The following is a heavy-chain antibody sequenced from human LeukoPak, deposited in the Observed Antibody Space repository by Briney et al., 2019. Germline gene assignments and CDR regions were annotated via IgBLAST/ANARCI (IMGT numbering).Heavy chain of an antibody. J-gene: IGHJ3*02. D-gene: IGHD3-10*01. CDR2: ISASGGST. V-gene: IGHV3-23*01. CDR3: AKDQYVVRGVPRAFDI. Sequence: GGSLRLPCAASGFTFSSYAMSWVRQAPGKGLEWVSTISASGGSTYYADSVKGRFTISRDNSKNTLYLQMNSLRAEDTAVYYCAKDQYVVRGVPRAFDIWGQGTMVTVSS. CDR1: GFTFSSYA.